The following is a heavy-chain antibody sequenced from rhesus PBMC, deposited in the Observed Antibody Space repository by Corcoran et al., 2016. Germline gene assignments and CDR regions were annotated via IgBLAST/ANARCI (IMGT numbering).Heavy chain of an antibody. CDR1: GGSITSGYYY. Sequence: QVQLQESGPGLVKPSETLSLTCAVPGGSITSGYYYWSWIRQPPGKGLEWIGYITYSGSTSYNPSLKSRVTISKDTSKNQFSLKLSSVTAADTAVYYCAKLGYSNRDYWGQGVLVTVSS. CDR3: AKLGYSNRDY. J-gene: IGHJ4*01. V-gene: IGHV4-122*02. CDR2: ITYSGST. D-gene: IGHD4-23*01.